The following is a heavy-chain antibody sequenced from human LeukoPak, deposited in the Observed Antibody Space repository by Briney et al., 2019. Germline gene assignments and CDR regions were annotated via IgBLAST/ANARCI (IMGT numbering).Heavy chain of an antibody. J-gene: IGHJ4*02. Sequence: GGSLRLSCAASGFTFSSYWMSWVRQAPGKGLEWVAHIKQDGSEKYYVDSVKGRFTISRDNAKDSLYLQMNSLRAEDTAVYYCARHPHIVVVPAAMFDYWGQGTLVTVSS. V-gene: IGHV3-7*03. CDR2: IKQDGSEK. CDR3: ARHPHIVVVPAAMFDY. D-gene: IGHD2-2*01. CDR1: GFTFSSYW.